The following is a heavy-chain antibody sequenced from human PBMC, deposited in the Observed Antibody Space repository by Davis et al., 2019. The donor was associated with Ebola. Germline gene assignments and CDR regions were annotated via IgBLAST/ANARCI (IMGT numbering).Heavy chain of an antibody. J-gene: IGHJ4*02. V-gene: IGHV4-34*01. Sequence: SETLSLTCAVYGGSFNGYYWSWIRQPPGKGLEWIGEINHSGSTNYNPSLKSRVTISVDTSKNQFSLKLSSVTAADTAVYYCARGQYHYDRTGYHPDDYFDYWGQETLVTVSS. CDR2: INHSGST. CDR1: GGSFNGYY. D-gene: IGHD3-22*01. CDR3: ARGQYHYDRTGYHPDDYFDY.